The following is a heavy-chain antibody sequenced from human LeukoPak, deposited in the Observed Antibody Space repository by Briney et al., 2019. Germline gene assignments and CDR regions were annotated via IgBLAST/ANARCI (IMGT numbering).Heavy chain of an antibody. Sequence: SETLSLTCTVSGGSISSYYWSWIRQPAGEGLEWIGRIYTSGSTNYNPSLKSRVTMSIDTSKNQFSLKLSSVTAADTAVYYCARQKKTSAYYDFWSGYPDWFDPWGQGTLVTVSS. D-gene: IGHD3-3*01. CDR1: GGSISSYY. CDR3: ARQKKTSAYYDFWSGYPDWFDP. V-gene: IGHV4-4*07. J-gene: IGHJ5*02. CDR2: IYTSGST.